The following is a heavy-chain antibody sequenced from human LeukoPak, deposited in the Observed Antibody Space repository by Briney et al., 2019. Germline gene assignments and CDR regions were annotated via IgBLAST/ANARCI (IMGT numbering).Heavy chain of an antibody. J-gene: IGHJ3*02. CDR1: GYTFTSYG. CDR2: ISAYNGNT. Sequence: ASVKVSCKASGYTFTSYGISWVRQAPGQGLEWMGWISAYNGNTNYAQKLQGRVTMTTDTSTSTAYMELRSLRSDDTAVYYCARIDSSGYADDAFDIWGQGTMVTVSS. CDR3: ARIDSSGYADDAFDI. D-gene: IGHD3-22*01. V-gene: IGHV1-18*01.